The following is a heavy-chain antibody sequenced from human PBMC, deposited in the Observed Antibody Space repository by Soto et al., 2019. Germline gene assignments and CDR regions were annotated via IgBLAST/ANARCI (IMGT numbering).Heavy chain of an antibody. CDR3: ARTFDYYGMDV. J-gene: IGHJ6*02. CDR1: GYSIASGYY. Sequence: SETLSLTCAVSGYSIASGYYWAWIRQSPGKGLEWIGSIYHAGSVYYNPSLNSRVAVSLDTSKNHFSLKLTSVTAADTAVYYCARTFDYYGMDVWGQGTTVAVSS. V-gene: IGHV4-38-2*01. CDR2: IYHAGSV.